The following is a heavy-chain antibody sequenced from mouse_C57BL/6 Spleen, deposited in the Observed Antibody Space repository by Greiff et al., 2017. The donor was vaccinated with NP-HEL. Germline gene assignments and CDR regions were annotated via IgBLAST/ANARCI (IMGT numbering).Heavy chain of an antibody. J-gene: IGHJ2*01. CDR2: IDPSDSYT. CDR3: ARGKSHYFDY. Sequence: QVQLQQPGAELVMPGASVKLSCKASGYTFTSYWMHWVKQRPGQGLEWIGEIDPSDSYTNYNQKFKGKSTLTVDKSSSTAYMQLSSLTSEDSAVYYCARGKSHYFDYWGQGTTLTVSS. V-gene: IGHV1-69*01. CDR1: GYTFTSYW.